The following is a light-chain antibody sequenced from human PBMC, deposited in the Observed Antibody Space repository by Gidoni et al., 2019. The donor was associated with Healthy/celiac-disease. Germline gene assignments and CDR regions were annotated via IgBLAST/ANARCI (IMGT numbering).Light chain of an antibody. CDR2: DVS. Sequence: QSALAQPASVSGSPGQSITISCTGTSSDVGGYNYVSWYQHHPGKAPKLIIYDVSNRPSGVSKRFSGSKSGNTASLTISGLQAEDEADYYCSSYTSSSTYVFGTGTKVTVL. V-gene: IGLV2-14*03. CDR1: SSDVGGYNY. J-gene: IGLJ1*01. CDR3: SSYTSSSTYV.